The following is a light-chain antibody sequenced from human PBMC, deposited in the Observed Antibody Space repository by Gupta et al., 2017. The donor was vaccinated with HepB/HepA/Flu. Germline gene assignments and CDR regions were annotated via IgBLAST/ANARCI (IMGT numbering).Light chain of an antibody. CDR3: QQYNSFPLT. CDR2: AAS. CDR1: QGISTW. Sequence: DIQMTHSPSSLPASVGDRVTTTCRASQGISTWLVWYQQKPGEAPRSLIYAASTLQRGVPSRFSGSGSGTDFTLTISSLQPEDFATYYCQQYNSFPLTFGGGTKVEIK. V-gene: IGKV1D-16*01. J-gene: IGKJ4*01.